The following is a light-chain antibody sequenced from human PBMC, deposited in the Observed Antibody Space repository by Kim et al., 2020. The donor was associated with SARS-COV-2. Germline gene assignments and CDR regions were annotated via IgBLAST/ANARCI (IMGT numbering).Light chain of an antibody. V-gene: IGKV1-5*01. CDR3: KRYYTYST. CDR2: DAS. CDR1: QSINTR. J-gene: IGKJ1*01. Sequence: DIQMTQSPSTLSASVGDRVTITCRASQSINTRLAWYQQKSGKAPNLLIFDASSMRSGVPSRFSGSGSETEFTLTISSLQPDDFATYYCKRYYTYSTFGQGTKVDIK.